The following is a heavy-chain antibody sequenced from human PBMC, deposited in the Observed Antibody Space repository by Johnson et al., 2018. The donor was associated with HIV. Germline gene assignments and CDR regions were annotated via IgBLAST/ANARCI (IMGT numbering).Heavy chain of an antibody. Sequence: QVQLVESGGGVVQPGRSLRLSCAASGFTFSSYAMHWVRQAPGKGLEWVAVISYDGSNKYYADYVKGRFTISRDNSKNTLYLQMNSMRAEETAVYYCARATYYDSRDDAFDIWGQGTMVTVSS. CDR3: ARATYYDSRDDAFDI. D-gene: IGHD3-22*01. J-gene: IGHJ3*02. CDR2: ISYDGSNK. CDR1: GFTFSSYA. V-gene: IGHV3-30*04.